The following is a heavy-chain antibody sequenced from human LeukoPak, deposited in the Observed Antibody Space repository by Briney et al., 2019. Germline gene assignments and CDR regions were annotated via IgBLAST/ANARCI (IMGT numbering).Heavy chain of an antibody. CDR2: IYSGGST. V-gene: IGHV3-66*01. CDR3: ARDVRWSYYGSGRPRNWFDP. D-gene: IGHD3-10*01. Sequence: GGSLRLSCAASGFTVSSNYMSWVRQAPGKGLELVSVIYSGGSTYYADSVKGRFTISRDNSKNTLYLQMNSLRAEDTAVYYCARDVRWSYYGSGRPRNWFDPWGQGTLVTVSS. J-gene: IGHJ5*02. CDR1: GFTVSSNY.